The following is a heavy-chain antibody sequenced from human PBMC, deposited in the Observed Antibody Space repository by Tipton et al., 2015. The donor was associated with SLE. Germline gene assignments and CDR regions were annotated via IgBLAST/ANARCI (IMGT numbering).Heavy chain of an antibody. Sequence: TLSLTCAVYGGSFSGYYCSWIRQPPGKGLEWIGEINHSGNTNYNPSLKSRLTISVDTSKNQFSLKLSSVTAADTAVYYCVRGVYWGQGALVTVSS. J-gene: IGHJ4*02. V-gene: IGHV4-34*01. CDR3: VRGVY. CDR1: GGSFSGYY. CDR2: INHSGNT.